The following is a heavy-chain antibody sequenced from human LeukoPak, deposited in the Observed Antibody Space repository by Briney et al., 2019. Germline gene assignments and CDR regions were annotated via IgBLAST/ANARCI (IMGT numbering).Heavy chain of an antibody. CDR1: GGSISSYY. V-gene: IGHV4-59*01. D-gene: IGHD3-9*01. J-gene: IGHJ4*02. Sequence: SETLSLTCTVSGGSISSYYWSWIRQPPGKGLEWIGYIYYSGSTNYNPSLKSRVTISVDTSKNQFSLKLSSVTAADTAVYYCAASRAYDILTGYLLQFDYWGQGTLVTVSS. CDR3: AASRAYDILTGYLLQFDY. CDR2: IYYSGST.